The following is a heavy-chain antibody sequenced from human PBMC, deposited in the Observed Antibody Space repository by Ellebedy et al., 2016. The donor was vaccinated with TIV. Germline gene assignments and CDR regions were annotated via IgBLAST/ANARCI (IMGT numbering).Heavy chain of an antibody. D-gene: IGHD6-19*01. CDR3: AAAGAVAGRPYYYGMDV. V-gene: IGHV1-69*13. CDR1: GGTFSSYA. Sequence: SVKVSCKASGGTFSSYAISWVRQAPGQGLEWMGGIIPIFGTSNYAQKFQGRVTIIADESTSTAYMELSSLRSEDSAVYYCAAAGAVAGRPYYYGMDVWGQGTTVTVSS. J-gene: IGHJ6*02. CDR2: IIPIFGTS.